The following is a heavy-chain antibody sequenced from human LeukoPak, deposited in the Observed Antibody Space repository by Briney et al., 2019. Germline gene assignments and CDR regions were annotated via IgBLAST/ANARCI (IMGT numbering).Heavy chain of an antibody. Sequence: GGFLRLSCAASGFTFSSYSMNWVRQAPGKGLEWVSSISSSSSYIYYADSVKGRFTISRDNAKNSLYLQMNSLRAEDTAVYYCARDVRLSSSWSHMDVWGKGTTVTVSS. J-gene: IGHJ6*03. CDR3: ARDVRLSSSWSHMDV. CDR2: ISSSSSYI. V-gene: IGHV3-21*01. D-gene: IGHD6-13*01. CDR1: GFTFSSYS.